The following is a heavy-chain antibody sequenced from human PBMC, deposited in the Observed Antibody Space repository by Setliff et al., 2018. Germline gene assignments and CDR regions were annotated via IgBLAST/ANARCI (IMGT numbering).Heavy chain of an antibody. J-gene: IGHJ4*02. CDR3: AKELIEVLMTGLEF. CDR2: ISRDGVTT. Sequence: GGSLRLSCAASGFNFDDFAMHWVRLPPGQGLQWVSLISRDGVTTYYADSVRGRFTISRDNSKNTVYLQMNSLRPEDTAVYFCAKELIEVLMTGLEFWGQGTMVTVSS. D-gene: IGHD3-22*01. CDR1: GFNFDDFA. V-gene: IGHV3-43D*03.